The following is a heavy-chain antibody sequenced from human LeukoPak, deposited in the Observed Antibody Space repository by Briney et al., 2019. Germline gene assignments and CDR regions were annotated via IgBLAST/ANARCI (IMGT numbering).Heavy chain of an antibody. Sequence: GGSLRLSCAASGFTFSSYSMNWVRQAPGKGLEWVSSISSSSSYIYYADSVKGRFTISRDNAKNSLYLQMNSLRAEDTAVYYCARDGEMTTISTDYWGQGTLVTVSS. CDR2: ISSSSSYI. J-gene: IGHJ4*02. CDR1: GFTFSSYS. CDR3: ARDGEMTTISTDY. V-gene: IGHV3-21*01. D-gene: IGHD5-24*01.